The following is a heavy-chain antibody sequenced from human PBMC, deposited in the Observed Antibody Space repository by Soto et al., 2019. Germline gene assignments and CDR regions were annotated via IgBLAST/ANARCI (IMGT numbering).Heavy chain of an antibody. CDR2: INPILDIA. CDR3: ARCPVVVVPHDMLTRLNWFDT. Sequence: QVQLVQSGAEVREPGSSVKVSCKASGGTFRTYSITWVRQAPGQGLEWMGKINPILDIANYGQKFQGRTTITADKSTCIACTELNRLTSEDTAVYNCARCPVVVVPHDMLTRLNWFDTWGQGTRVTVSP. D-gene: IGHD2-2*01. V-gene: IGHV1-69*02. J-gene: IGHJ5*02. CDR1: GGTFRTYS.